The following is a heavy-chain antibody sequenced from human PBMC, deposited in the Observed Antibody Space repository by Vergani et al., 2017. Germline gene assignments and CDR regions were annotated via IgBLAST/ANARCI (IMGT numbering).Heavy chain of an antibody. J-gene: IGHJ6*02. D-gene: IGHD6-6*01. CDR2: IIPILGIA. V-gene: IGHV1-69*04. CDR3: SRSEYSSSSGHNGMDV. Sequence: QVQLVQSGAEVKKPGSSVKVSCKASGGTFSSYAISWVRQAPGQGLEWMGRIIPILGIANYAQKFQGRVTITADKSTSTAYMELSSLRSEDTAVYYLSRSEYSSSSGHNGMDVWGQGTTVTVSS. CDR1: GGTFSSYA.